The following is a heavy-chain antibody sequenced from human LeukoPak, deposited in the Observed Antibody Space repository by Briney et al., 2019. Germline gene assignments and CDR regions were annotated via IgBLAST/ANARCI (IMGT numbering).Heavy chain of an antibody. CDR1: GFTFSSYW. Sequence: GGSLRLSCAASGFTFSSYWMHWVRQAPGKGLVWVSRVNPQGSETSYADSVRGRFTISRDNAEDALHLQMDNLRAEDTAVYYCARARWSSTGWFFGYWGQGTLVTVSS. CDR2: VNPQGSET. J-gene: IGHJ4*02. V-gene: IGHV3-74*01. CDR3: ARARWSSTGWFFGY. D-gene: IGHD6-19*01.